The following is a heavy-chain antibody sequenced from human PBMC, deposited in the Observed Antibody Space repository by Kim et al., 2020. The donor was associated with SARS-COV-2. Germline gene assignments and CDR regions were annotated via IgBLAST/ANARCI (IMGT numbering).Heavy chain of an antibody. J-gene: IGHJ4*02. D-gene: IGHD6-13*01. V-gene: IGHV4-39*01. CDR3: APGRGSWYFDY. CDR1: GGSISSSSYY. Sequence: SETLSLTCTVSGGSISSSSYYWGWIRQPPGKGLEWIGSIYYSGSTYYNPSLKSRVTISVDTSKNQFSLKLSSVTAADTAVYYCAPGRGSWYFDYWGQGTLVTVSS. CDR2: IYYSGST.